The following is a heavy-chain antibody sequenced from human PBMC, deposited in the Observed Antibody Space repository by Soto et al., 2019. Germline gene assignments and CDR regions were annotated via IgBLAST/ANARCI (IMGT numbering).Heavy chain of an antibody. D-gene: IGHD3-3*01. CDR2: ISAYNGNT. CDR1: GYTFTSYG. Sequence: RASVKVSCKASGYTFTSYGISWVRQAPGQGLEWMGWISAYNGNTNYAQKLQGRVTMTTDTSTSTAYMELRSLRSDDTAVYYCARDKRITIFGVVRIPTDAFDIWGQGTMVTVSS. J-gene: IGHJ3*02. V-gene: IGHV1-18*04. CDR3: ARDKRITIFGVVRIPTDAFDI.